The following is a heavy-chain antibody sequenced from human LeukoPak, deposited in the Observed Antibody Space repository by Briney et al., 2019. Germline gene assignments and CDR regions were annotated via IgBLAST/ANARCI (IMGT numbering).Heavy chain of an antibody. V-gene: IGHV4-59*08. CDR1: GGSINTYY. CDR2: IYYSGST. CDR3: ARREVYYGMDV. J-gene: IGHJ6*02. Sequence: SETLSLTCTVSGGSINTYYWSWIRQPPGKGLEWIGYIYYSGSTNYNPSLKSRVTISVDTSKNQFSLKLSSVTAADTAVYYYARREVYYGMDVWGQGTTVTVSS.